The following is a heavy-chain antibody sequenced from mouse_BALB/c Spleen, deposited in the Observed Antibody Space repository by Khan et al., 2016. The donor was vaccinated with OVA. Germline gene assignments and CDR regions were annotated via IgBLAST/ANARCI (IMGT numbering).Heavy chain of an antibody. CDR3: ARIYRSDLDY. V-gene: IGHV1-20*02. CDR1: GYSFTGYF. D-gene: IGHD1-1*01. Sequence: VQLKQSGPELVKPGASVKISCKASGYSFTGYFMNWVMQSHGKSLEWIGRINPHIGETFYNQKFKDKATLTVDESSSTAHMELRSLASEDSAVYDCARIYRSDLDYWGQGTTLTDSS. J-gene: IGHJ2*01. CDR2: INPHIGET.